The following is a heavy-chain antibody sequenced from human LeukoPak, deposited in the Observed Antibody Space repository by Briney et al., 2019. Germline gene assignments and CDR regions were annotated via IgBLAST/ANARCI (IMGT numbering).Heavy chain of an antibody. CDR3: ARDRGGYTSSHDY. J-gene: IGHJ4*02. V-gene: IGHV4-4*02. Sequence: SETLSLTCAVAGGSISSNNWWSGVRQSPEKGLEGIGEIYHDGSTNYNPSLKSRVTISMDKSKNQLSLKLNFVTAADTAVYYCARDRGGYTSSHDYWGQGTLVTVSS. CDR1: GGSISSNNW. D-gene: IGHD5-18*01. CDR2: IYHDGST.